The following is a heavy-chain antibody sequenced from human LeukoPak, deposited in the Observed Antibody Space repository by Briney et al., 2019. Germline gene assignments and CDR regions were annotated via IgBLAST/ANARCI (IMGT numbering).Heavy chain of an antibody. J-gene: IGHJ4*02. D-gene: IGHD3-10*01. Sequence: SETLSLTCAVYGGSFSGYYWSWIRQPPGKGLEWIGEINHSGSTNYNPSLKSRVTISVDTSKNQFSLKLSSVTAADTAVYYCARDPYRFGSSAPFDYWGQGTLVTVYS. CDR3: ARDPYRFGSSAPFDY. V-gene: IGHV4-34*01. CDR2: INHSGST. CDR1: GGSFSGYY.